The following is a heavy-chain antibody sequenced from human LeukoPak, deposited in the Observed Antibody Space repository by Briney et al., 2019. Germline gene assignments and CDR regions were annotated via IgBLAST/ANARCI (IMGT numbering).Heavy chain of an antibody. CDR2: IIPIFGTA. J-gene: IGHJ4*02. Sequence: SVKVSCKASGGTFSSYAISWVRQAPGQGLEWMGGIIPIFGTANYAQKFQGRVTITADKSTSTAYMELSSLRSEDTAVHYCATSLTGYQKIDYWGQGTLVTVSS. D-gene: IGHD3-9*01. V-gene: IGHV1-69*06. CDR3: ATSLTGYQKIDY. CDR1: GGTFSSYA.